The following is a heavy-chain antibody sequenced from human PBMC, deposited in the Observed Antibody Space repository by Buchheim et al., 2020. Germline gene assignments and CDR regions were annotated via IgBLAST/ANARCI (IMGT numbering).Heavy chain of an antibody. CDR3: ARELGMITFGGVIVRYGMDV. CDR1: GFTLSNYA. CDR2: ISSAGDKT. D-gene: IGHD3-16*02. J-gene: IGHJ6*02. Sequence: EVQLLESGGDLVQPGGSLRLSCAASGFTLSNYAMSWVRQAPGKGLEWVSSISSAGDKTYYIDSVKGRFTISRDNSRNTLVLQMSSLRAEDTAVYYCARELGMITFGGVIVRYGMDVWGQGTT. V-gene: IGHV3-23*01.